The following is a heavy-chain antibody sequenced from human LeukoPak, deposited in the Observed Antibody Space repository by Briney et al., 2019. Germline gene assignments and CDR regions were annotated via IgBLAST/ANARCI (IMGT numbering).Heavy chain of an antibody. V-gene: IGHV1-69*04. J-gene: IGHJ4*02. CDR2: IIPSIGIA. Sequence: SSVKVSCKASGGTFSSYTISWVCQAPGQGVEWMRRIIPSIGIANYEQKFQGRVTITADKTTSTAYMELSSLRSEDTAVYYCAREVGERLPAGLWGQGTLVTVSS. CDR3: AREVGERLPAGL. CDR1: GGTFSSYT. D-gene: IGHD3-16*01.